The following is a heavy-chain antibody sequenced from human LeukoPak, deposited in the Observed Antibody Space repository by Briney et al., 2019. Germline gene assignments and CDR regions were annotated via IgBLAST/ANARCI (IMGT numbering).Heavy chain of an antibody. CDR3: ARDSEDDFWSGYLFDY. CDR2: ISSSSSTI. J-gene: IGHJ4*02. V-gene: IGHV3-48*01. Sequence: GGSLRLSCAAPGFTFSSYSMNWVRQAPGKGLEWVSYISSSSSTIYYADSVKGRFTIPRDNAKNSLYLQMNSLRAEDTAVYYCARDSEDDFWSGYLFDYWGQGTLVTVSS. CDR1: GFTFSSYS. D-gene: IGHD3-3*01.